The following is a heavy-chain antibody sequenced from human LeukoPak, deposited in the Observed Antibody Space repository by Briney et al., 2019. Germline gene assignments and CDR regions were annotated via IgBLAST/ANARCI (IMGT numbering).Heavy chain of an antibody. CDR1: GGSISSGSYY. Sequence: SQTLSLTCTVSGGSISSGSYYWSWIRQPAGKGLEWIGRIYTSGSTNYNPSLKRRVTISVDTSKNQFSLKLSSVTAADTAVYYCARDQYEVEDDSSGYPYYYYYGMDVWGQGTTVTVSS. CDR2: IYTSGST. V-gene: IGHV4-61*02. J-gene: IGHJ6*02. CDR3: ARDQYEVEDDSSGYPYYYYYGMDV. D-gene: IGHD3-22*01.